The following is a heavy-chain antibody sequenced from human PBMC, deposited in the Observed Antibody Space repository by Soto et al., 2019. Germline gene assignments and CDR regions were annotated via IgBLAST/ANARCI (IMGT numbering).Heavy chain of an antibody. D-gene: IGHD2-2*01. CDR3: ARERGCISTSCYSWYFDL. CDR1: GGTFSSYA. V-gene: IGHV1-69*12. Sequence: QVQLVQSGAEVKKPGSSVKVSCKASGGTFSSYAISWVRQAPGQGLEWMGGIIPIFGTANYAQKFQGRVTITADESTSTAYMELRRLRSEDTAVYYCARERGCISTSCYSWYFDLWGRGTLVTVSS. CDR2: IIPIFGTA. J-gene: IGHJ2*01.